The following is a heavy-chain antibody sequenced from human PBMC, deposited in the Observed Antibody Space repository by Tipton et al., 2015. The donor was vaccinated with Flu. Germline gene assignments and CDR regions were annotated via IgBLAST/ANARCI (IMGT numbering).Heavy chain of an antibody. J-gene: IGHJ1*01. D-gene: IGHD2-15*01. CDR2: IYQSGST. CDR1: GYSISRGYY. V-gene: IGHV4-38-2*01. Sequence: LRLSCDVSGYSISRGYYWGWIRQPPGKGLEWIGGIYQSGSTYYNPSLKSRVTISVDTSKNQFSLKLSSVTAADTAVYYCARQGAYCSGGTCSPTGHFHHWGQGTLVTVSS. CDR3: ARQGAYCSGGTCSPTGHFHH.